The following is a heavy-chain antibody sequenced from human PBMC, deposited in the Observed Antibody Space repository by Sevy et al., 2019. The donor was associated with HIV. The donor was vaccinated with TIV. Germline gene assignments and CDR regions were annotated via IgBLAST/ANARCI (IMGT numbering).Heavy chain of an antibody. CDR2: ISSSGTI. CDR3: ARARAVVTAIEEFDY. D-gene: IGHD2-21*02. CDR1: GFTFSDYY. Sequence: GGSLRLSCAASGFTFSDYYMSWIRQAPGKGLEWVSYISSSGTIYYADSVKGRFTISRDNAKNSLYLQMNSLRAEDTAVYDCARARAVVTAIEEFDYWGQGTLVTVSS. V-gene: IGHV3-11*01. J-gene: IGHJ4*02.